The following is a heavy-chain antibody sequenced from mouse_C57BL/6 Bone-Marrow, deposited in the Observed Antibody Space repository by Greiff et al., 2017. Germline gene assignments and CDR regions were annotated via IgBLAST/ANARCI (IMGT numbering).Heavy chain of an antibody. D-gene: IGHD2-3*01. V-gene: IGHV1-64*01. CDR1: GYTFTSYW. J-gene: IGHJ2*01. CDR3: ASRGSYDGYYVPFDD. Sequence: VQLQQPGAELVKPGASVKLSCKASGYTFTSYWMHWVKQRPGQGLEWIGMIHPNSGSTNYNEKFKSKATLTVDKSSSTAYMQLSSLTSEYSAVYYCASRGSYDGYYVPFDDWGQGTTLTVSS. CDR2: IHPNSGST.